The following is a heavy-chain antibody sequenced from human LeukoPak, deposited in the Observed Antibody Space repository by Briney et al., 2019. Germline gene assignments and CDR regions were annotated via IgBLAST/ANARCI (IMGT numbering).Heavy chain of an antibody. D-gene: IGHD6-19*01. V-gene: IGHV3-21*01. Sequence: GGSLRLSCAASGSTFSSYSMNWVRQAPGKGLEWVSSISSSSSYIYYADSVKGRFTFSRDNAKNSLYLQMNSLRAEDTAVYYCARDQQWLVWEFDYWGQGTLVTVSS. CDR2: ISSSSSYI. CDR3: ARDQQWLVWEFDY. J-gene: IGHJ4*02. CDR1: GSTFSSYS.